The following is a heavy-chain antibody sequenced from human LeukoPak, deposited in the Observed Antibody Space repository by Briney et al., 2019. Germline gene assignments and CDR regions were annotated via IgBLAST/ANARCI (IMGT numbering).Heavy chain of an antibody. D-gene: IGHD3-3*02. J-gene: IGHJ4*02. Sequence: GGSLRLSCAASGFTFSSYGMHWVRQAPGKGLEWVANIKQDGSEKYYVDSVKGRFTISRDNAKNSLYLQMNSLRAEDTAVYYCARVLAGYTNYFDYWGQGTLVTVSS. CDR2: IKQDGSEK. CDR3: ARVLAGYTNYFDY. CDR1: GFTFSSYG. V-gene: IGHV3-7*01.